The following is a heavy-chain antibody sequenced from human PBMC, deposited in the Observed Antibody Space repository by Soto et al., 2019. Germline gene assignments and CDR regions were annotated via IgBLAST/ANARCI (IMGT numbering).Heavy chain of an antibody. CDR1: GDSISGPYF. Sequence: QVLLVESGPGLVKPSETLSLTCAVSGDSISGPYFYNWVRQSPGKGLEWIGEVFHSGIANYNPSLKHRVTMAVDQSNNQFAPRPTPGTAADTAVYYRARDRPETADGYYNKWVDPWGQGALVTVSS. V-gene: IGHV4-4*02. CDR3: ARDRPETADGYYNKWVDP. CDR2: VFHSGIA. D-gene: IGHD5-18*01. J-gene: IGHJ5*02.